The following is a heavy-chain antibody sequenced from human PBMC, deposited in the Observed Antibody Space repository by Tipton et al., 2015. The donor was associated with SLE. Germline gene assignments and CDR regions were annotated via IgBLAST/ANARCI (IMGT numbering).Heavy chain of an antibody. D-gene: IGHD2-21*02. CDR2: TYYRSKWFN. V-gene: IGHV6-1*01. J-gene: IGHJ4*02. CDR1: GDSVSSNSAA. CDR3: AGRGDLVVVTAYLDY. Sequence: VKPSQTLSLTCAISGDSVSSNSAAWSWIRQSPSRGLEWLGRTYYRSKWFNDSAVSVTGRTTINPDTSKNQFSLQLNSVTPEDTAVYYCAGRGDLVVVTAYLDYWGQGTLVTVSS.